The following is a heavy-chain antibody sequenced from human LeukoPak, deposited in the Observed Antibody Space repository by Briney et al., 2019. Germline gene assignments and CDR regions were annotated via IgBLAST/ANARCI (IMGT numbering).Heavy chain of an antibody. Sequence: ASVKVSCKASGYTFTSYAMHWVRQAPGQRLEWMGWINAGNGNTKYSQKLQGRVTITRDTSASTAYMELSSLKSDDTAVYYCARDRRGYSYGFFAYWGQGPLVPVSS. CDR2: INAGNGNT. CDR3: ARDRRGYSYGFFAY. D-gene: IGHD5-18*01. CDR1: GYTFTSYA. V-gene: IGHV1-3*01. J-gene: IGHJ4*02.